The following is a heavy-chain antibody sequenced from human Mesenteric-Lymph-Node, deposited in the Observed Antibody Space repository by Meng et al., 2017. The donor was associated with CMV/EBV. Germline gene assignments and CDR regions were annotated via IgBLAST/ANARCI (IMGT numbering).Heavy chain of an antibody. D-gene: IGHD1-26*01. CDR2: TSASGYST. Sequence: ASGFLFSRYAMSWVRQDPGRGLEWVAATSASGYSTHYADSVKGRFTISRDNSENTLYLQMNSLRVEDMAIYYCAEDAAELRPHYFNSWGQGTLVTVSS. J-gene: IGHJ4*02. CDR1: GFLFSRYA. V-gene: IGHV3-23*01. CDR3: AEDAAELRPHYFNS.